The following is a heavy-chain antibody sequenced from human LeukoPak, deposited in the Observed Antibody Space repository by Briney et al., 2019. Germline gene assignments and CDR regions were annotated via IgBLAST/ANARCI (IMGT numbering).Heavy chain of an antibody. Sequence: SETLSLTCAVYGGSFSGYYWSWIRQPPGKGLEWIGVINHSGSTNYNPSLKSRVTISVDTSKNQFSLKLSSVTAADTAVYYCARAPMSGWSSTHYYGMDVWGQGTTVTVSS. CDR2: INHSGST. CDR1: GGSFSGYY. D-gene: IGHD6-19*01. V-gene: IGHV4-34*01. J-gene: IGHJ6*02. CDR3: ARAPMSGWSSTHYYGMDV.